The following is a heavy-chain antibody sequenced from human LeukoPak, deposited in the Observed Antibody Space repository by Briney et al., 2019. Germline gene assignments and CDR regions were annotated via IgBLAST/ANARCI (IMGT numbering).Heavy chain of an antibody. J-gene: IGHJ3*02. D-gene: IGHD3-10*01. CDR2: IYYSGST. V-gene: IGHV4-59*01. CDR3: ASDRLTIVRVGMPRPPHAFDS. Sequence: SETLSLTCTVSGGSISSYYWSWIRQPPGKGLEWIGYIYYSGSTNYNPSLKSRVTISVDTSKNQFSLKLSSVTAADTAVYYCASDRLTIVRVGMPRPPHAFDSWGQGAMATVS. CDR1: GGSISSYY.